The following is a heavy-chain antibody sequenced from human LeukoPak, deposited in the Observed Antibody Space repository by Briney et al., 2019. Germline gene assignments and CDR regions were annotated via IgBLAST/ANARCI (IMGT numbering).Heavy chain of an antibody. CDR3: TRTLVGDANW. D-gene: IGHD2-2*01. CDR2: VNPKSGAT. J-gene: IGHJ4*02. V-gene: IGHV1-2*02. Sequence: ASVKVSCKASGYTFTDYYIHWVRQAPGQGLEWMGWVNPKSGATNYAPKFEGRVTMTRDTSTSTAYMELRRLRSDDTAVYYCTRTLVGDANWWGQGSLVTVSS. CDR1: GYTFTDYY.